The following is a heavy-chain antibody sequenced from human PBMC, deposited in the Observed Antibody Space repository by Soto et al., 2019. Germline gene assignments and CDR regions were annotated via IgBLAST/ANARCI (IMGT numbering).Heavy chain of an antibody. Sequence: ASVKVSSKASSYTFTSSGISWVRQAPGQGLEWMGWISAYKGNTNYAQKLQGRVTMTTDTSTSTAYMELRSLRSDDTAVYYCARVIAAPADFDYWGQGTLVTVSS. CDR3: ARVIAAPADFDY. D-gene: IGHD6-13*01. CDR2: ISAYKGNT. J-gene: IGHJ4*02. V-gene: IGHV1-18*01. CDR1: SYTFTSSG.